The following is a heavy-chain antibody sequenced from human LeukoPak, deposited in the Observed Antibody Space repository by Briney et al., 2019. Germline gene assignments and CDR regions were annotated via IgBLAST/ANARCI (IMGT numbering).Heavy chain of an antibody. CDR2: INHSGST. D-gene: IGHD2-2*01. Sequence: SETLSLTCAVYGGSFSGYYWSWIRQPPGKGLEWIGEINHSGSTNYNPSLKSRVTISVDTSKNQFSLKLSSVTAADTAVYCCARGRRKGGYCSSTSCSPFDYWGQGTLVTVSS. CDR3: ARGRRKGGYCSSTSCSPFDY. CDR1: GGSFSGYY. J-gene: IGHJ4*02. V-gene: IGHV4-34*01.